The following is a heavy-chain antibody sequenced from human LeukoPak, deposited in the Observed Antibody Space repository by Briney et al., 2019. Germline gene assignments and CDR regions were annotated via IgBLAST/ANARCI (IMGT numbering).Heavy chain of an antibody. V-gene: IGHV3-7*01. CDR2: IKQDGSEK. J-gene: IGHJ3*02. Sequence: PGGSLRLSCAASGFTFSSYWMSWVRQAPGKGLEWVANIKQDGSEKYYVDSVKGRFTISRDNAKNSLYLQMNSLRAEDTAVYYCARGSIAARVGDAFDIWGQGTMVTVSS. D-gene: IGHD6-6*01. CDR3: ARGSIAARVGDAFDI. CDR1: GFTFSSYW.